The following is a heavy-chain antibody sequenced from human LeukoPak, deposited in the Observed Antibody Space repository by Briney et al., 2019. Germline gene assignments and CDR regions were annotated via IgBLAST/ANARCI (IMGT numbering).Heavy chain of an antibody. CDR1: GGSISSYY. Sequence: PSETLSLTCTVSGGSISSYYWSWLRQPPGKGLEWIGYIYYSGSTNYNPSLKSRVTISVDTSKNQLSLKLSSVTAADTAVYYCAGQLLWFGELLVPLGYWGQGTLVTVSS. J-gene: IGHJ4*02. CDR2: IYYSGST. D-gene: IGHD3-10*01. V-gene: IGHV4-59*01. CDR3: AGQLLWFGELLVPLGY.